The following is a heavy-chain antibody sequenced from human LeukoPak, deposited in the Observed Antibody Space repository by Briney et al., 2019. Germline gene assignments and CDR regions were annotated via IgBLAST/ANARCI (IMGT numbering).Heavy chain of an antibody. D-gene: IGHD4-23*01. Sequence: SVKVSCKASGYIFNKYGVSWVRQAPGQGLEWMGRIIPILGIANYAQKFQGRVTITADKSTSTAYMELSSLRSEDTAVYYCARGGGGYSDAFDIWGQGTMVTVSS. CDR3: ARGGGGYSDAFDI. CDR2: IIPILGIA. J-gene: IGHJ3*02. V-gene: IGHV1-69*04. CDR1: GYIFNKYG.